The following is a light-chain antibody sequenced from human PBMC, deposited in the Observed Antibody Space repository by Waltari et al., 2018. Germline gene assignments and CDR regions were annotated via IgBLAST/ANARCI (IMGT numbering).Light chain of an antibody. J-gene: IGKJ4*01. CDR3: HQYAYSPLT. CDR2: GAS. CDR1: QSVGNNY. V-gene: IGKV3-20*01. Sequence: EVVLTQSPGTLSLSPGERATLSRRASQSVGNNYLAWYQQRPGQAPRLLIHGASARATGIPDRFSGSGSGTDFTRTISRLEPEDFAVYYCHQYAYSPLTFGGGTEVEIK.